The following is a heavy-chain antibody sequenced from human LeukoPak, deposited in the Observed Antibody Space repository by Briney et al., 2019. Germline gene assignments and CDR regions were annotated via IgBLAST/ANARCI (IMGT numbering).Heavy chain of an antibody. CDR1: GYSISSGYY. CDR3: ARGRIQLWYFDY. CDR2: IYHSGST. J-gene: IGHJ4*02. Sequence: PSETLSLTCTVSGYSISSGYYWGWIRQPPGKGLEWIGSIYHSGSTYYNPSLKSRVTISVDTSKNQFSLKLSSVTAADTAVYYCARGRIQLWYFDYWGQGTLVNVSS. D-gene: IGHD5-18*01. V-gene: IGHV4-38-2*02.